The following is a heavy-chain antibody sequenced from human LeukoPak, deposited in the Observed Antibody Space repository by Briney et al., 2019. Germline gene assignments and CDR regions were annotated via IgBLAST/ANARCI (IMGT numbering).Heavy chain of an antibody. CDR3: ARVPYYDSSGYYYGFWRDPSNWFDP. D-gene: IGHD3-22*01. J-gene: IGHJ5*02. Sequence: KPSETLSLTCTVSGGSINNYYWSWIRQPAGKGLEWIGHIYTSGNTNYNYNPSLKSRVTISVDTSKNQFSLKLSSVTAADTAVYYCARVPYYDSSGYYYGFWRDPSNWFDPWGQGTLVTVSS. CDR1: GGSINNYY. CDR2: IYTSGNTNY. V-gene: IGHV4-4*07.